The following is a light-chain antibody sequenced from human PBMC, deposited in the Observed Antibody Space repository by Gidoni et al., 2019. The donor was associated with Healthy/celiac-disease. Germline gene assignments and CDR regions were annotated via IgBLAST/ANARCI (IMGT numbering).Light chain of an antibody. CDR3: QQRSNPIT. J-gene: IGKJ5*01. CDR1: QSVSSY. CDR2: DAS. V-gene: IGKV3-11*01. Sequence: EIVLTQSPATLSLSPGERATLSCRASQSVSSYLAWYQQKPGQAPRLLIYDASNRATGIPARFSGSGSGTDFTLTISSLEPEDFAGYYCQQRSNPITFGQGTRLEIK.